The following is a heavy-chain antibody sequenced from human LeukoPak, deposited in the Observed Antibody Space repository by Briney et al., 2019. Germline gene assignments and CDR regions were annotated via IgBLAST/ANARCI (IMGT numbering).Heavy chain of an antibody. CDR3: ARGWELLAY. CDR1: GGSISSSSYY. D-gene: IGHD1-26*01. CDR2: IYYSGST. J-gene: IGHJ4*02. V-gene: IGHV4-39*07. Sequence: SETVSLTCTVSGGSISSSSYYWGWIRQPPGKGLEWIGSIYYSGSTYYNPSLKSRVTISVDTSKNQFSLKLSSVTAADTAVYYCARGWELLAYWGQGTLVTVSS.